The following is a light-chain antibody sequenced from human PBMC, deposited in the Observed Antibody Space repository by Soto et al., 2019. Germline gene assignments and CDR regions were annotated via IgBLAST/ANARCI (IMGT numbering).Light chain of an antibody. Sequence: EIVMTQSPATLSVSPGERATLSCRASQSVSSNLAWYQQKPGQAPRLLMYGASTRATGIPDRFSGSGSGTEFTLTINRLQSEDFTVYYCQQHNNWLPWTFGQGTKVEIK. CDR3: QQHNNWLPWT. J-gene: IGKJ1*01. CDR2: GAS. CDR1: QSVSSN. V-gene: IGKV3-15*01.